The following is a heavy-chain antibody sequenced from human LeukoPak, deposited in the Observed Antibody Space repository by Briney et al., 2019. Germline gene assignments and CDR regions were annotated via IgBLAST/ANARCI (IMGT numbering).Heavy chain of an antibody. CDR1: SGSISSGDYY. Sequence: SETLSLTCTVSSGSISSGDYYWSWIRQPPGKGLEWIGYVYYSGSTYYNPSLKSRDTISVDTSKNQFSLKLSSVTAADTAVYYCGRAAGRGEADYYGSGSFEFAVFDYWGQGTLVTVSS. V-gene: IGHV4-30-4*01. D-gene: IGHD3-10*01. J-gene: IGHJ4*02. CDR2: VYYSGST. CDR3: GRAAGRGEADYYGSGSFEFAVFDY.